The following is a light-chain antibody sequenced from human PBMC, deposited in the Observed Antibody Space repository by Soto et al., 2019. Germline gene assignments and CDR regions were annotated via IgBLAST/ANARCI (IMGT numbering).Light chain of an antibody. CDR3: QQYESLPLT. V-gene: IGKV1-33*01. J-gene: IGKJ5*01. CDR1: QDISNY. Sequence: DIQMTQSPSSLSASVGDRVTITCQASQDISNYLNWYQQKPGKAPKLLIYDASDLETGVPSRLIGSGSGTGFTFTISSLQPEDFATYYCQQYESLPLTFGHGTRLEN. CDR2: DAS.